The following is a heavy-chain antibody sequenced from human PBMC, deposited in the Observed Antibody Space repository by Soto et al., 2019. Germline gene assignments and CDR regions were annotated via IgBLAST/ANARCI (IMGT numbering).Heavy chain of an antibody. Sequence: EVQLVESGGGLVRPGGSLRLSCAASGFTFSYYWMHWVRQAPGKGLVWVSRIHSDGSSTTYADFVKGRFIISRDNARNKVELQMMSVRGEDAAAYYCGRGEGGAFDLWGQGTVVTVSS. CDR3: GRGEGGAFDL. J-gene: IGHJ3*01. V-gene: IGHV3-74*01. CDR1: GFTFSYYW. D-gene: IGHD1-26*01. CDR2: IHSDGSST.